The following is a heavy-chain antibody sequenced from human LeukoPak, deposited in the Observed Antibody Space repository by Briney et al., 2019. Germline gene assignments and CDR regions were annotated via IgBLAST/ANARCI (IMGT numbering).Heavy chain of an antibody. CDR2: IRSKAYGGTT. D-gene: IGHD3-10*01. CDR3: TGSFGELSFFAH. Sequence: PGGSLRLSCTASGFTFGDYGMSWVRQAPGKGLEWVGFIRSKAYGGTTEYAASVKGRFTISRDDSKSIAYLQVNGLKTEDTAVYYCTGSFGELSFFAHWGQGTLVTVSS. V-gene: IGHV3-49*04. CDR1: GFTFGDYG. J-gene: IGHJ4*02.